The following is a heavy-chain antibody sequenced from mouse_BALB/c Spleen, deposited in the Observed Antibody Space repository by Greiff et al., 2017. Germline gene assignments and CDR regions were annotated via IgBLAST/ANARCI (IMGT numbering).Heavy chain of an antibody. CDR1: GYTFTSYT. CDR3: ERTPYGNQYGGFAY. J-gene: IGHJ3*01. Sequence: QVQLKQSGAELARPGASVTMSCKASGYTFTSYTMHWVKQRPGQGLEWIGYINPSSGYTNYNQKFKDKATLTADKSSSTAYMQLSSLTSEDSAVYYCERTPYGNQYGGFAYWGQGTLVTVSA. D-gene: IGHD2-10*02. V-gene: IGHV1-4*01. CDR2: INPSSGYT.